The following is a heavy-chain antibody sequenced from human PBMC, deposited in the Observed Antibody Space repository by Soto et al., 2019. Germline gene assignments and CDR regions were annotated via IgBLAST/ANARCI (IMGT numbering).Heavy chain of an antibody. J-gene: IGHJ4*02. CDR3: ARQVACSGGSCYAYYFDY. CDR1: GGSISSSSYY. Sequence: SETLSLTCTVSGGSISSSSYYWGWIRQPPGEGLEWIGSIYYSGSTYYNPSLKSRVTISVDTSKNQFSLKLSSVTAADTAVYYCARQVACSGGSCYAYYFDYWGQGTLVTVSS. CDR2: IYYSGST. D-gene: IGHD2-15*01. V-gene: IGHV4-39*01.